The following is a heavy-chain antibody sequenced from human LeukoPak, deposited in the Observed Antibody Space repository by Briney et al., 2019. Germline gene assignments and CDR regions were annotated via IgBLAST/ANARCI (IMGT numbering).Heavy chain of an antibody. J-gene: IGHJ4*02. CDR3: AKDQYQLLNAFDY. V-gene: IGHV3-23*01. Sequence: PGGSLRLSCAASGFTFSSYGMSWVRQAPGKGLEWVSAISGSGGSTYYADSVKGRFTISRDNSKNTLYLQMNSLRAEDTAVYYCAKDQYQLLNAFDYWGQGTLVTVSS. D-gene: IGHD2-2*01. CDR2: ISGSGGST. CDR1: GFTFSSYG.